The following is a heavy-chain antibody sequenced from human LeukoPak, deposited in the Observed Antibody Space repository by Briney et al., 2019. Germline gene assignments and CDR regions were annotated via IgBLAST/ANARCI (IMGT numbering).Heavy chain of an antibody. D-gene: IGHD3-3*01. CDR3: AKDVGSGFLSDAFDI. CDR1: GFTFSRSA. V-gene: IGHV3-30*02. J-gene: IGHJ3*02. Sequence: GGSLRLSCATSGFTFSRSAMHWVRQAPGKGLEWVAFIGHDGSNKNYADSVQGRFTISRDNSKNTLYLQMNSLRAEDTAVYHCAKDVGSGFLSDAFDIWGQGTMVTVSS. CDR2: IGHDGSNK.